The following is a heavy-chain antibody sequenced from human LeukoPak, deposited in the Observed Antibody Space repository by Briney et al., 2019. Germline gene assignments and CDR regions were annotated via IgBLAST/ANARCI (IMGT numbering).Heavy chain of an antibody. J-gene: IGHJ4*02. CDR1: GYSFTTYY. CDR3: ARGYYYDSSGCSYFDY. V-gene: IGHV1-46*01. Sequence: ASVKVSCKASGYSFTTYYMHWVRQAPGQGLEWMGIINPSGGSTSYAQKFQGRVTMTTDTSTSTVYMELRSLRSDDTAVYYCARGYYYDSSGCSYFDYWGQGTLVTVSS. CDR2: INPSGGST. D-gene: IGHD3-22*01.